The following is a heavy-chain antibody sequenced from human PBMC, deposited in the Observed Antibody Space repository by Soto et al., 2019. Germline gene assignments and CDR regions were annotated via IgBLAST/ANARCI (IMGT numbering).Heavy chain of an antibody. V-gene: IGHV3-66*01. Sequence: EVQLVESGGGLVQPGASLRLSCAASGFTVSANFVAWVRQAPGKGLEWVSVIYGGGSTFYADSVKDRFTISRDNSENTVYLQLNSLRAEDTAVYFCAIYGSGDYDVPYYSYMDVWGIGTTVTVSS. CDR2: IYGGGST. CDR1: GFTVSANF. J-gene: IGHJ6*03. CDR3: AIYGSGDYDVPYYSYMDV. D-gene: IGHD4-17*01.